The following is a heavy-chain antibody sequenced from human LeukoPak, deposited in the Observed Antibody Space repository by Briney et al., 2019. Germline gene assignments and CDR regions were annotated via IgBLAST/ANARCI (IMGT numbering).Heavy chain of an antibody. CDR1: GGSISSGGYS. Sequence: SETLSLTCAVSGGSISSGGYSWSWIRQPPGKGLEWIGYIYYSGSTNYNPSLKSRVTISVDTSKNQFSLKLSSVTAADTAVYYCARHGYGLLFDYWGQGTLVTVSS. D-gene: IGHD5-24*01. CDR3: ARHGYGLLFDY. J-gene: IGHJ4*02. V-gene: IGHV4-61*08. CDR2: IYYSGST.